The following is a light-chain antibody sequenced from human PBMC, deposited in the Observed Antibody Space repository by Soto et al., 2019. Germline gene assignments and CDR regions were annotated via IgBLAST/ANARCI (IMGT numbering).Light chain of an antibody. J-gene: IGKJ1*01. Sequence: IQMARCAGSVCRSGGSRFPITYRASQDISSYLAWYQQEPGKAPKLLIYAASTLQSGVPSRFSGSGSRTDFTLTIRTLQPEDFATYYCQQLHSYPWTFGQGTKVDNK. CDR3: QQLHSYPWT. CDR2: AAS. V-gene: IGKV1-9*01. CDR1: QDISSY.